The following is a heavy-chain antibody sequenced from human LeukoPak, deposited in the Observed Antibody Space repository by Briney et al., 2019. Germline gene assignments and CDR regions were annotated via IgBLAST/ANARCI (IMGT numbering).Heavy chain of an antibody. CDR2: ISSSGSTI. V-gene: IGHV3-11*01. Sequence: GGSLRLSCAASGFTFSDYYMSWIRQAPGKGLEWVSYISSSGSTIYYADSVKGRFTTSRDNAKNSLYLQMNSLRAEDTAVYHCATYSSGWSFAYWGQGTLVTVSS. CDR1: GFTFSDYY. J-gene: IGHJ4*02. D-gene: IGHD6-19*01. CDR3: ATYSSGWSFAY.